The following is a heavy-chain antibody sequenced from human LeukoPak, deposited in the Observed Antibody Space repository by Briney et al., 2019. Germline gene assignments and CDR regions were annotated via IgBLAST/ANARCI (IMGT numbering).Heavy chain of an antibody. CDR3: ARDHNY. CDR1: GFTFSSYW. J-gene: IGHJ4*02. Sequence: GGSLRLSCAASGFTFSSYWMSWVRQAPGKGLEWVAVISYDGSNKYYADSVKGRFTISRDNSKNTLYLQMNSLRAEDTAVYYCARDHNYWGQGTLVTVSS. CDR2: ISYDGSNK. V-gene: IGHV3-30-3*01.